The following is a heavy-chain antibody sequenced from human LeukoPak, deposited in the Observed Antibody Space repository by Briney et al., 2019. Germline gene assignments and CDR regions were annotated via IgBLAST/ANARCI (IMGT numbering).Heavy chain of an antibody. V-gene: IGHV4-39*07. D-gene: IGHD2-8*01. CDR2: IYYRGNT. CDR1: GGSFTDYY. CDR3: TRDRENGAQNS. J-gene: IGHJ5*01. Sequence: SETLSLTCTVSGGSFTDYYWGWIRQPPGKGLEWIGSIYYRGNTFYNPSLRNRVSISIDTSKGRFSLNLNSVTAADTAVYFCTRDRENGAQNSRGQGTLVTVS.